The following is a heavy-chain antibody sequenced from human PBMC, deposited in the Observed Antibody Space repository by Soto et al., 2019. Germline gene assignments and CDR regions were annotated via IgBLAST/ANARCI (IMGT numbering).Heavy chain of an antibody. V-gene: IGHV1-3*01. CDR1: GYTFTGYA. D-gene: IGHD3-10*01. Sequence: ASVKVSCKASGYTFTGYAMHWVRQAPGQRLEWMGWINAGNGNTKYSQKFQGRVTITRDTSASTAYMGLSSLRSEDAAVYYCAREKLSPGITMVRGVIKTPLGYWGQGTLVTVSS. J-gene: IGHJ4*02. CDR3: AREKLSPGITMVRGVIKTPLGY. CDR2: INAGNGNT.